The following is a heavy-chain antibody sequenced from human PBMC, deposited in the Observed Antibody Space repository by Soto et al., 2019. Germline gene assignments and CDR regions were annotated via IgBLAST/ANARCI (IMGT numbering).Heavy chain of an antibody. CDR3: ARGGSGWFRYYFDY. CDR1: GFTFSSYG. V-gene: IGHV3-33*01. J-gene: IGHJ4*02. CDR2: IWYDGSNK. Sequence: QVQLVESGGGVVQPGRSLRLSCAASGFTFSSYGMHWVRQAPGKGLEWVAVIWYDGSNKYYADSVKGRFTISRENSKNTLYLQMNSLRAEDTAVYYCARGGSGWFRYYFDYWGQGTLVTVSS. D-gene: IGHD6-19*01.